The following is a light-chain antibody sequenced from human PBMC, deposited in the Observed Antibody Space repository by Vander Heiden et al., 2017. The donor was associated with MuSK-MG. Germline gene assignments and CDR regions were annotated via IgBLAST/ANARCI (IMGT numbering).Light chain of an antibody. CDR2: AAS. CDR1: RSISNY. J-gene: IGKJ1*01. CDR3: LWSEITART. Sequence: DRRVAQSPSSRSASVGDRVTITCRASRSISNYLNWYQQKPGKAPKLLIYAASTLQSGVPSRFSGCGSGTDFILFISSLQPADFGTSYCLWSEITARTFRQGIKVGI. V-gene: IGKV1-39*01.